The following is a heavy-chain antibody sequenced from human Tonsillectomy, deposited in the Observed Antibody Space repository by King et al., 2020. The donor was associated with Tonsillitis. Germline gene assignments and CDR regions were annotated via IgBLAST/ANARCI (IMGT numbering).Heavy chain of an antibody. D-gene: IGHD3-10*01. CDR1: GGSLSGYY. Sequence: HVQLQQWGAGLLKPSETLSLSCGVYGGSLSGYYWSGIRQPPGKGLEGIGEINHSGSTTYNPSLKSRVTISVDTSKNQFSLILSSVTAADPAVYYCARGVRAGSGIYDNARKAFYFDYWGQGTLVTVSS. J-gene: IGHJ4*02. V-gene: IGHV4-34*01. CDR3: ARGVRAGSGIYDNARKAFYFDY. CDR2: INHSGST.